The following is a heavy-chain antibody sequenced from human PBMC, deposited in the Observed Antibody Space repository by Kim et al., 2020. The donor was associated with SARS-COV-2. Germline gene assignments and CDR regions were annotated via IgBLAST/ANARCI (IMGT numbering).Heavy chain of an antibody. CDR3: ARGLDHSSSWYWGTGPRHQNWFDP. J-gene: IGHJ5*02. CDR2: MNPNSGNT. Sequence: ASVKVSCKASGYTFTSYDINWVRQATGQGLEWMGWMNPNSGNTGYAQKFQGRVTMTRNTSISTAYMELSSLRSEDTAVYYCARGLDHSSSWYWGTGPRHQNWFDPWGQGTLVTVSS. D-gene: IGHD6-13*01. CDR1: GYTFTSYD. V-gene: IGHV1-8*01.